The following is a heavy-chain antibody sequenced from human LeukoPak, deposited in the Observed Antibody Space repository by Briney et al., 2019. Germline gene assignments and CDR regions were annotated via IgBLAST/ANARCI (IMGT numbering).Heavy chain of an antibody. CDR1: GDSITNFY. V-gene: IGHV4-4*09. D-gene: IGHD3-22*01. Sequence: SETLSLTCAVSGDSITNFYWSWIRQSTGKGLEWIGDIYTGGSTKYHPSLKSRATISVDTSKNQFSLKLFSVTAADTAVYYCARCNAPYYYDSTGYYWFDPWGQGTLVTVSS. CDR3: ARCNAPYYYDSTGYYWFDP. J-gene: IGHJ5*02. CDR2: IYTGGST.